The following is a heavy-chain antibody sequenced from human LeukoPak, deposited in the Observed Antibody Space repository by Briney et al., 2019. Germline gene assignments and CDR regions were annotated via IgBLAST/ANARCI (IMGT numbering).Heavy chain of an antibody. CDR3: ARGWAPVVVVAATLDY. D-gene: IGHD2-15*01. J-gene: IGHJ4*02. V-gene: IGHV4-34*01. CDR2: INHSGST. Sequence: SGTLSLTCAVYGGSFSGYYWSWIRQPPGKGLEWIGEINHSGSTNYNPSLKSRVTISVDTSKNQFSLKLSSVTAADTAVYYCARGWAPVVVVAATLDYWGQGTLVTVSS. CDR1: GGSFSGYY.